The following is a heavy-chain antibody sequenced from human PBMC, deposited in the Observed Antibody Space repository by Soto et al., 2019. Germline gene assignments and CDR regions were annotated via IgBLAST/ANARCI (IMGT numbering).Heavy chain of an antibody. CDR2: IYHSGST. CDR3: ASLSGIAAAGTIDY. CDR1: GGSISSRNW. J-gene: IGHJ4*02. D-gene: IGHD6-13*01. Sequence: SETLCLTWAVAGGSISSRNWCRWVRQPPGKGLEWIGEIYHSGSTNYNPSLKSRVTISVDKSKNQFSLKLSSVTAADTAVYYCASLSGIAAAGTIDYWGQGTLVTVSS. V-gene: IGHV4-4*02.